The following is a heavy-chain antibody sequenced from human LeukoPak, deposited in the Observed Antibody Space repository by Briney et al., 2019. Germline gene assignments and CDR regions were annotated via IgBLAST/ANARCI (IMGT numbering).Heavy chain of an antibody. J-gene: IGHJ5*02. CDR2: IIPIFGTA. CDR3: ARDHYYGSGSYYNPSANWFDP. D-gene: IGHD3-10*01. V-gene: IGHV1-69*13. Sequence: ASVKVSCKASGYTFTSYYMHWVRQAPGQGLEWMGGIIPIFGTANYAQKFQGRVTITADESTSTAYMELSSLRSEDTAVYYCARDHYYGSGSYYNPSANWFDPWGQGTLVTVSS. CDR1: GYTFTSYY.